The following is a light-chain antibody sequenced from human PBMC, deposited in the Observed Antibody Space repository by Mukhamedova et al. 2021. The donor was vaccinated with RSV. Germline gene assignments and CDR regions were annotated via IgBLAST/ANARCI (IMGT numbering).Light chain of an antibody. CDR3: FSYARTNIPV. J-gene: IGLJ1*01. CDR2: DVS. Sequence: SDVGAYNYVSWYQQYPGKAPKLMIHDVSKRPSWVPDRFSGSKSGNTASLTISGLQADDEADYFCFSYARTNIPVFGSATTVTVL. V-gene: IGLV2-11*03. CDR1: SDVGAYNY.